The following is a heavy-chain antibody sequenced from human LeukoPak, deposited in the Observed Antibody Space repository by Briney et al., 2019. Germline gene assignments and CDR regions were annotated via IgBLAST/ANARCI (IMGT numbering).Heavy chain of an antibody. J-gene: IGHJ4*02. V-gene: IGHV1-18*01. D-gene: IGHD3-10*01. Sequence: ASVKVSCKASGYTFTSYGISWVRQAPGQGLEWMGWISAYNGNTNYAQKLQGRVTMTTDTSTSTAYMELSSLRSEDTAVYYCARDRSPMVRGVIGLDWGQGTLVTVSS. CDR1: GYTFTSYG. CDR3: ARDRSPMVRGVIGLD. CDR2: ISAYNGNT.